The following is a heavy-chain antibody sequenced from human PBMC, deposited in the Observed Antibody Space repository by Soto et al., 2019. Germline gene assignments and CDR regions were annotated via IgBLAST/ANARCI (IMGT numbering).Heavy chain of an antibody. J-gene: IGHJ6*02. CDR1: GGTFSSYA. Sequence: SVKVSCKASGGTFSSYAINWVRQAPGQGLEWMGGIIPIFGTANYAQKSQGRVTITADESTSTAYMELSGLRSEDTAVYYCARGSGGSSYYYYGMEVWGQGPTVTVSS. CDR3: ARGSGGSSYYYYGMEV. D-gene: IGHD2-15*01. CDR2: IIPIFGTA. V-gene: IGHV1-69*13.